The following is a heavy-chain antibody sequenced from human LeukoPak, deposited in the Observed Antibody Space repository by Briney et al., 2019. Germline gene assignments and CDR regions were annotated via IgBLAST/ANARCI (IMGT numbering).Heavy chain of an antibody. CDR1: GGSISSSNW. CDR3: ARDNWNYGSSMDV. Sequence: KPSGTLSLTCAVSGGSISSSNWWSWVRQPPGKGLEWIGEIYHSGSTNYNPSLKSRVTISVDTSTNQFSLKLSSVTAADTAVYYCARDNWNYGSSMDVWGQGTTVTVSS. J-gene: IGHJ6*02. D-gene: IGHD1-7*01. CDR2: IYHSGST. V-gene: IGHV4-4*02.